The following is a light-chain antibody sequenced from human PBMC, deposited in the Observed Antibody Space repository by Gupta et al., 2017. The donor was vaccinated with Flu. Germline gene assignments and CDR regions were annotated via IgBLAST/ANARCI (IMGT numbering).Light chain of an antibody. CDR2: EVT. CDR3: YSKHEGRVTVV. V-gene: IGLV2-11*01. CDR1: SYDIGGSNR. J-gene: IGLJ1*01. Sequence: QSAPTQPRSVSGSPGQSVTISCTGSSYDIGGSNRVSWYQQRPGAAPKLIRDEVTERPSGVQDRGSGYKSGNTASLTISGLKAADEAEYYCYSKHEGRVTVVFGTGTTVSVL.